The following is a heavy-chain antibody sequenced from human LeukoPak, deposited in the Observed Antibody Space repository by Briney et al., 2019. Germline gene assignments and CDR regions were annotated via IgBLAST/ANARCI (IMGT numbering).Heavy chain of an antibody. V-gene: IGHV1-69*05. CDR2: IIPIFGTA. CDR3: ARSPYYYGSGSYYYFDY. J-gene: IGHJ4*02. Sequence: SVKVSCKASGGTFSSYAISWVRQAPGQGLEWMGGIIPIFGTANYAQKFQGRVTITTDESTSTAYMELSSLRSEDTAVYYCARSPYYYGSGSYYYFDYWGQGTLVTVSS. CDR1: GGTFSSYA. D-gene: IGHD3-10*01.